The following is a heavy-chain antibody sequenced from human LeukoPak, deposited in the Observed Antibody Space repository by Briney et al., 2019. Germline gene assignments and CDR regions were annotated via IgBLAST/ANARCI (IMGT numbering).Heavy chain of an antibody. CDR1: GFTVSSNY. CDR3: AKDDEYYYGSGSYYNNWFDP. V-gene: IGHV3-23*01. D-gene: IGHD3-10*01. Sequence: GGSLRLSCAASGFTVSSNYMSWVRQAPGKGLEWVSAISGSGGSTYYADSVKGRFTISRDNSKNTLYLQMNSLRAEDTAVYYCAKDDEYYYGSGSYYNNWFDPWGQGTLVTVSS. J-gene: IGHJ5*02. CDR2: ISGSGGST.